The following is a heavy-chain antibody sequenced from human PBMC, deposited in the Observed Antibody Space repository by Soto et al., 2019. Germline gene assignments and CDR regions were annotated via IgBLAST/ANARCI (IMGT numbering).Heavy chain of an antibody. Sequence: EVQLVESGGGLVQPGGSLRLSCAASGFTFSDFWLHWVRQTQGKGLVWVSRIKSDGGSTNYADSVKGRFTISRDNAKNTVYLQMDSLRAEDTAVYYCARGAKGAYYVDVWGKGTTVTVSS. CDR3: ARGAKGAYYVDV. V-gene: IGHV3-74*01. CDR2: IKSDGGST. J-gene: IGHJ6*03. CDR1: GFTFSDFW. D-gene: IGHD2-21*01.